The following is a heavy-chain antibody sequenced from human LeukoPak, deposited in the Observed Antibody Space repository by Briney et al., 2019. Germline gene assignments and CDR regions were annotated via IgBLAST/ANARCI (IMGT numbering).Heavy chain of an antibody. V-gene: IGHV3-7*01. Sequence: GGSLRLSCAASGFIFDDYGMSWVRQGPGRGLEWVANIKQDGSEKYYVDSVKGRFTISRDNAKNSLYLQMNSLRAEDTAVYYCARLYYYYYYMDVWGKGTTVTISS. CDR3: ARLYYYYYYMDV. CDR2: IKQDGSEK. J-gene: IGHJ6*03. CDR1: GFIFDDYG.